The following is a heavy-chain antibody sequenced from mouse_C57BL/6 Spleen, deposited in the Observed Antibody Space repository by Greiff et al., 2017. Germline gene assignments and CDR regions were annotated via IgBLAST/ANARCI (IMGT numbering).Heavy chain of an antibody. CDR2: INPGSGGT. CDR3: ARTITTVVEDAMDY. CDR1: GYAFTNYL. Sequence: LVESGAELVRPGTSVKVSCKASGYAFTNYLIEWVKQRPGQGLEWIGVINPGSGGTNYNEKFKGKATLTADKSSSTAYMQLSSLTSEDSAVYFCARTITTVVEDAMDYWGQGTSVTVSS. D-gene: IGHD1-1*01. V-gene: IGHV1-54*01. J-gene: IGHJ4*01.